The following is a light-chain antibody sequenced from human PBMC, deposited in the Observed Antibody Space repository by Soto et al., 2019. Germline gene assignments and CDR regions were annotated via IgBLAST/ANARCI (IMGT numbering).Light chain of an antibody. CDR3: ETWDSNTFWV. J-gene: IGLJ3*02. CDR2: LEGSGSY. CDR1: SGHSSYI. V-gene: IGLV4-60*02. Sequence: QSVLTQSSSASASLGSSVKLTCTLSSGHSSYIIAWHQQQPGKAPRYLMKLEGSGSYNKGSGVPDRFSGSSSGADRYLTISNLQFVDEADYYCETWDSNTFWVFGGGTKLTVL.